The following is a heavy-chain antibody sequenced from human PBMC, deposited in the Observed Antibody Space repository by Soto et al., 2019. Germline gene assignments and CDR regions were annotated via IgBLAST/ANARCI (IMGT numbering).Heavy chain of an antibody. CDR2: ISSSSSYT. J-gene: IGHJ6*02. V-gene: IGHV3-11*06. D-gene: IGHD6-6*01. CDR1: GFTFSDYY. CDR3: ARVLRTTQAARHLPHYCYYGMDV. Sequence: QVQLVESGGGLVKPGGSLRLSCAASGFTFSDYYMSWIRQAPGKGLEWVSYISSSSSYTNYADSVKGRFTISRDNAKNSLYLQMNSLRAEDTAVYYCARVLRTTQAARHLPHYCYYGMDVWGQGNTVTVSS.